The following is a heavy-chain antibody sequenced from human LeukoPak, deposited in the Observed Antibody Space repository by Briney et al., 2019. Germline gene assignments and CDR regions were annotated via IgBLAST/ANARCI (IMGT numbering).Heavy chain of an antibody. CDR1: GGSISSSSYY. CDR2: IYYSGST. V-gene: IGHV4-39*07. Sequence: SETLSLTCTVSGGSISSSSYYWGWIRQPPGKGLEWIGSIYYSGSTYYNPSLKSRVTISVDTSKNQLSLKLSSVTAADTAVYYCARAMEYYDSSSYAFDIWGQGTMVTVSS. CDR3: ARAMEYYDSSSYAFDI. J-gene: IGHJ3*02. D-gene: IGHD3-22*01.